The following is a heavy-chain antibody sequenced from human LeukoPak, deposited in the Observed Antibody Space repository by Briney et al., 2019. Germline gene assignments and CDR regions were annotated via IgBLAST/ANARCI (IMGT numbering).Heavy chain of an antibody. CDR1: GGSISSSSYY. J-gene: IGHJ4*02. V-gene: IGHV4-39*07. Sequence: PSETLSLTCTVSGGSISSSSYYWGWIRQPPGKWLEWIGSIYYSGSTYYNPSLKSRVTISVDTSKNQFSLKLSSVTAADTAVYYCARDQDSSSSYWGQGTLVTVSS. CDR3: ARDQDSSSSY. CDR2: IYYSGST. D-gene: IGHD6-6*01.